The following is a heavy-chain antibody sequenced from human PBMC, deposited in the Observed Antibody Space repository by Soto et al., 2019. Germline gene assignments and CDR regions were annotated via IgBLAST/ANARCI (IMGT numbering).Heavy chain of an antibody. V-gene: IGHV4-59*01. CDR2: IYYSGST. CDR1: GGSISSYY. CDR3: ARSPDYDFWSGYYWFDP. Sequence: PSETLSLTCTVSGGSISSYYWSWIRQPPGKGLEWIGYIYYSGSTNYNPSLKSRVTISVDTSKNQFSLKLSSVTAADTAVYYCARSPDYDFWSGYYWFDPWGQGTLVTVSS. D-gene: IGHD3-3*01. J-gene: IGHJ5*02.